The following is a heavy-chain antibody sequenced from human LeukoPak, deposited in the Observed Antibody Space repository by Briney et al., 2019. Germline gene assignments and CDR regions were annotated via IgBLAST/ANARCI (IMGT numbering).Heavy chain of an antibody. Sequence: GESLKISCKGSGYSFTSYWIGWVRQMPGKGLEWMGIIYPGDSDTRYSPSFQGQVTISADKSISTAYLQWSSLKASDTAMYYCARGGQIYCSGGSCSPNWFDPWGQGTLVTASS. CDR3: ARGGQIYCSGGSCSPNWFDP. V-gene: IGHV5-51*01. CDR2: IYPGDSDT. CDR1: GYSFTSYW. D-gene: IGHD2-15*01. J-gene: IGHJ5*02.